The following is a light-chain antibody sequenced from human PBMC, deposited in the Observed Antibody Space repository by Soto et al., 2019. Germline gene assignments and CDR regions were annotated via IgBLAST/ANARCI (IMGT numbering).Light chain of an antibody. J-gene: IGKJ2*01. V-gene: IGKV1-6*01. Sequence: AIQMTQSPSSLSASVGDRVTITCRASQGIRYDLGWYQQKPGKAPKLLIYAAYSLQSGVPSRFSGSGSGTDFTLTISSLQPEDFATYYCLQDYKHPYTFGQDTKLQIK. CDR2: AAY. CDR1: QGIRYD. CDR3: LQDYKHPYT.